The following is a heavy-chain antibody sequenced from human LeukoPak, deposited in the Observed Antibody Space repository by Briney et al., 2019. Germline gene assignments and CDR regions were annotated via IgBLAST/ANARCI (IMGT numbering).Heavy chain of an antibody. CDR1: GYSFTSYW. J-gene: IGHJ4*02. V-gene: IGHV5-51*01. CDR2: IYPGDSDT. CDR3: ARHYCSSTSCYGPLGAPFDY. Sequence: GESLKISCKGSGYSFTSYWIGWVRQMPGKGLEWMGIIYPGDSDTRYSPSFQGQVAISADKSISTAYLQWSSLEASDTAMYYCARHYCSSTSCYGPLGAPFDYWGQGTLVTVSS. D-gene: IGHD2-2*01.